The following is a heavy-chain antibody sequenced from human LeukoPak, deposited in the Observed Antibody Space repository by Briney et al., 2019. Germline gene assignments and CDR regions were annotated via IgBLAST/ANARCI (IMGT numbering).Heavy chain of an antibody. D-gene: IGHD2-8*02. CDR3: AKPLGYCTGGVCYSNYFDP. CDR1: GFTFYNYA. CDR2: ISGSGGNT. V-gene: IGHV3-23*01. Sequence: GGSLRLSCAASGFTFYNYAMSWVRQAPGKGLEWVSTISGSGGNTYYADSVKGRFTISRGNSENTLYLQMNSLRAEDTAVYYCAKPLGYCTGGVCYSNYFDPWGQGTLVTVSS. J-gene: IGHJ5*02.